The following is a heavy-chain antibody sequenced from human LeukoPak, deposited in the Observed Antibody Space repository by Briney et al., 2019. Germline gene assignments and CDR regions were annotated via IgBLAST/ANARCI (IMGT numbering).Heavy chain of an antibody. D-gene: IGHD1-7*01. CDR1: GFTFSSYA. V-gene: IGHV3-30-3*01. J-gene: IGHJ6*03. CDR3: ARDFLYNWNYLGDYYYYYYMDV. CDR2: ISYDGSNK. Sequence: PGRSLRLSCAASGFTFSSYAMHWVRQAPGKGLEWVAVISYDGSNKYYADSVKGRFTISRDNSKNTLYLQMNSLRAEDTAVYYCARDFLYNWNYLGDYYYYYYMDVWGKGTTVTVSS.